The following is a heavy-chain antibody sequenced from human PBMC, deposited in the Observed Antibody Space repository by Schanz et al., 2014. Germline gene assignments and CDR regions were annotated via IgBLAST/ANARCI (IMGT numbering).Heavy chain of an antibody. D-gene: IGHD5-12*01. CDR1: GGTFSSYT. CDR3: ARDFSAYVGNYFDY. CDR2: ISAYNGHT. Sequence: QVQVVQSGAEVKKPGSSVKVSCKASGGTFSSYTISWVRQAPGQGLEWMGWISAYNGHTDYAQKLQGRVTMTTDTSTSTSYMELTSLRFDDTAVYYCARDFSAYVGNYFDYWGQGTLVTVSS. V-gene: IGHV1-18*01. J-gene: IGHJ4*02.